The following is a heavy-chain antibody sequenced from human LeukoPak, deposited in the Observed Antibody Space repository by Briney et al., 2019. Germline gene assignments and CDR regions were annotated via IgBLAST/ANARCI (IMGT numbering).Heavy chain of an antibody. D-gene: IGHD3-22*01. J-gene: IGHJ5*02. CDR1: GGSISSGGYY. CDR2: IYYSGST. V-gene: IGHV4-31*03. CDR3: ARDHYDSSGYPLWFDR. Sequence: SETLSLTCTVSGGSISSGGYYWSWIRQHPGKGLEWIGYIYYSGSTYYNPSLKSRVTISVDTSKNQFSLKLSSVTAADTAVYYCARDHYDSSGYPLWFDRWGQGTLVTVSS.